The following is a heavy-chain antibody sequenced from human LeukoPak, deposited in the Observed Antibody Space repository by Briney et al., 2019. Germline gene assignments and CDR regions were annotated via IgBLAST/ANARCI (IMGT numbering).Heavy chain of an antibody. Sequence: PSETLSLTCTVSGGSISSYYWSWIRQPAGKGLEWIGRIYTSGSTNYNPSLKSRVTMSVDTSKNQFSLKLSSVTAADTAVYYCARDGERPNPYYGMDVWGQGTTVTVSS. CDR1: GGSISSYY. D-gene: IGHD2-21*01. J-gene: IGHJ6*02. CDR3: ARDGERPNPYYGMDV. V-gene: IGHV4-4*07. CDR2: IYTSGST.